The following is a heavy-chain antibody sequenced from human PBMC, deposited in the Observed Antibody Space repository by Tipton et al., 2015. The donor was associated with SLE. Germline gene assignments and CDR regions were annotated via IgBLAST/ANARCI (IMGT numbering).Heavy chain of an antibody. D-gene: IGHD1-26*01. V-gene: IGHV4-39*07. CDR3: GHVSGSDKGENWFDP. J-gene: IGHJ5*02. Sequence: TLSLTCTVSVGSISTSSYYLGWLGPPPGKGVEWIGSSYYSGSPYYNPSPKSRVTISVDTSKNQFSLKLSSVTAADTAVYYCGHVSGSDKGENWFDPWGQGTLVTVSS. CDR2: SYYSGSP. CDR1: VGSISTSSYY.